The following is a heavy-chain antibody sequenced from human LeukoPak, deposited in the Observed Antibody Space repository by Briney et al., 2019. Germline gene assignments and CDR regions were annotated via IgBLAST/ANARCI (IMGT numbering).Heavy chain of an antibody. D-gene: IGHD3-16*01. V-gene: IGHV3-74*01. Sequence: HPGGSLRLSCSASGFTISSYWMHWVRQAPGKGLVWVSRINPAGSVTNHADSVRGRFTISRDTATNTLYLEMNSLRAEDTAVYYYSRDFVGAEDYWGQGTLVTVSS. CDR3: SRDFVGAEDY. J-gene: IGHJ4*02. CDR2: INPAGSVT. CDR1: GFTISSYW.